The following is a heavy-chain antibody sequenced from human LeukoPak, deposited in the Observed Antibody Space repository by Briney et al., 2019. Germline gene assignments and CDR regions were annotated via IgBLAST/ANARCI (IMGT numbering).Heavy chain of an antibody. CDR1: RLTLSTNA. V-gene: IGHV3-30*18. CDR2: ISYDGRNK. D-gene: IGHD3-10*02. J-gene: IGHJ6*04. CDR3: AELGITMIGGV. Sequence: GGSLRLSCAASRLTLSTNAMHWVRQAPGKGLEWVAVISYDGRNKFYADSVKGRFTISRDNAKNSLYLQMNSLRAEDTAVYYCAELGITMIGGVWGKGTTVTISS.